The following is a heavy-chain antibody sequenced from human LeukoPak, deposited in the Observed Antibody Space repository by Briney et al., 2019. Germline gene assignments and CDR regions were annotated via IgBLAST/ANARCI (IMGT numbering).Heavy chain of an antibody. Sequence: PSETLSLTCTVSGGSISSYYWSWIRQPPGKGLEWIGYIYYSGSTNYNPSLKSRVTISVDTSKNQFSLKLSSVTAADTAVYYCARDNGGSGWYGAFDIWGQGTMVTVSS. CDR2: IYYSGST. CDR1: GGSISSYY. V-gene: IGHV4-59*01. J-gene: IGHJ3*02. D-gene: IGHD6-19*01. CDR3: ARDNGGSGWYGAFDI.